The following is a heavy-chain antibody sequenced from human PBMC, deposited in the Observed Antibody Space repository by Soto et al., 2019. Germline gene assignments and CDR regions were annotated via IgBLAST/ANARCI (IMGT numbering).Heavy chain of an antibody. CDR1: GYTFTSYD. CDR2: MNPNSGNT. V-gene: IGHV1-8*01. Sequence: QVQLVQSGAEVKKPGASVKVSCKASGYTFTSYDINWVRQATGQGLEWMGWMNPNSGNTGYAQKFQARVTMTRNTSISTAYMGMSSLRYEDTAVYYCARVLSWASYYDFWSGYYNYYYYGMDVWGQGTTVTVSS. D-gene: IGHD3-3*01. J-gene: IGHJ6*02. CDR3: ARVLSWASYYDFWSGYYNYYYYGMDV.